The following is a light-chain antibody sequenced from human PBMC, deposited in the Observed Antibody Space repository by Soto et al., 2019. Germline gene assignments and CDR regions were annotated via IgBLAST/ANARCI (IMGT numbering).Light chain of an antibody. Sequence: EIVLTQSPGTLSLSPGERATLSCRASQSVSSSYLAWYQQKPGQAPRLLIYAPSRRATGIPDRFSGSGSGTDFTLTISRLEPEDFAVYYCQQYGSSPWTFGQGTKGEIK. V-gene: IGKV3-20*01. J-gene: IGKJ1*01. CDR1: QSVSSSY. CDR3: QQYGSSPWT. CDR2: APS.